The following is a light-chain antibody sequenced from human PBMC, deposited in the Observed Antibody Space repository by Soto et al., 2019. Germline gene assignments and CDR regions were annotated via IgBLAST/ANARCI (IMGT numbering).Light chain of an antibody. CDR2: DAS. Sequence: DFQLPQFPSPLFQSLGDKVTFTCRPCQSISSWLAWYQQKPGKAPKLLIYDASSLESGVPSRFSGSGSGTEFTLTISSLQPDDFATYYCQQYNSYWYTFGQGTKVDIK. V-gene: IGKV1-5*01. CDR3: QQYNSYWYT. CDR1: QSISSW. J-gene: IGKJ2*01.